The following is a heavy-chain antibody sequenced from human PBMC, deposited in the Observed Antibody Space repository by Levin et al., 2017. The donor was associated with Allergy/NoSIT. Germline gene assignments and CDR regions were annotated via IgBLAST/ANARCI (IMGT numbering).Heavy chain of an antibody. CDR2: ISYDGSNK. D-gene: IGHD1-26*01. Sequence: GGSLRLSCAASGFTFSSYAMHWVRQAPGKGLEWVAVISYDGSNKYYADSVKGRFTISRDNSKNTLYLQMNSLRAEDTALYYCARAGGSYWGWGQGTLVTVSS. J-gene: IGHJ4*02. V-gene: IGHV3-30*04. CDR3: ARAGGSYWG. CDR1: GFTFSSYA.